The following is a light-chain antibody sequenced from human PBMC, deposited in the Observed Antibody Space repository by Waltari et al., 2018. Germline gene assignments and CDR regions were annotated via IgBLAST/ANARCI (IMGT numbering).Light chain of an antibody. V-gene: IGKV3-20*01. CDR2: GAS. CDR3: QHYLRLPVT. J-gene: IGKJ1*01. CDR1: QSVTRA. Sequence: EIVLSQSPGTLSLSPGESATPSCRPSQSVTRALAWYQQKPGQAPRLLIYGASNRATGIPDRFSGSGSGTDFSLTISSLEPEDFAVYYCQHYLRLPVTFGQGTKVEVK.